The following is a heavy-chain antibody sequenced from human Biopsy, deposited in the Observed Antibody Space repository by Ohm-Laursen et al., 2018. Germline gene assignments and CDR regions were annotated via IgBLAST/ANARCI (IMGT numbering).Heavy chain of an antibody. CDR3: ARGMRSSGWPYFDS. D-gene: IGHD6-19*01. CDR2: IYERGGIA. V-gene: IGHV4-61*01. J-gene: IGHJ4*02. CDR1: GDSVSSGCCY. Sequence: SVTLSRTCTASGDSVSSGCCYWTWIRHPPGSGLEYIGYIYERGGIANYNPSLVSRVTMSVDMPKNQFSLKLSSVTAADTAIYYCARGMRSSGWPYFDSWGQGTLVPVSS.